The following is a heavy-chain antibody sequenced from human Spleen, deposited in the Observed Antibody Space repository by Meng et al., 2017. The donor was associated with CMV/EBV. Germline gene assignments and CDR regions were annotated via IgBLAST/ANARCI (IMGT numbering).Heavy chain of an antibody. V-gene: IGHV1-2*02. Sequence: ASVKVSCKASGSTFTGYYMYWVRQAPGQGLECMGWINPNSGGTEYAQKFQGRVTMTRDTSISTAYLELSRLRSDDTAVYYCARVVRRFPGITSHFEYWGQGTLVTVSS. CDR3: ARVVRRFPGITSHFEY. D-gene: IGHD1-14*01. CDR2: INPNSGGT. CDR1: GSTFTGYY. J-gene: IGHJ4*02.